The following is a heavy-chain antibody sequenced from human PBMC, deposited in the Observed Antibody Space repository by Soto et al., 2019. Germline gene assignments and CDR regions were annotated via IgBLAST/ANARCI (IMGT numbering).Heavy chain of an antibody. Sequence: GGSLRLSCAASGFTFSSYAMHWVRQAPGKGLEWVAVISYDGSNKYYADSVKGRFTISRDNSKNTLYLQMNSLRAEDTAVYYCARDGRVQLGLWYYYYGMDVWGQGTTVTVSS. CDR1: GFTFSSYA. J-gene: IGHJ6*02. D-gene: IGHD5-18*01. V-gene: IGHV3-30-3*01. CDR2: ISYDGSNK. CDR3: ARDGRVQLGLWYYYYGMDV.